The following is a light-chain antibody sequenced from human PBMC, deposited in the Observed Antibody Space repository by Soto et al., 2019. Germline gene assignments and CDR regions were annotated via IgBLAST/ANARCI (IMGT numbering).Light chain of an antibody. Sequence: DIPLAQSPSSLSASIGDRVTITCRASQRVSRYLNWYQHKPGSAPNLLIYAVFSLQSGVPSRFRGTGSGTEFTLTISNLQPEDFSTYYCQQSYRTPLTFGGGTRVEIK. CDR3: QQSYRTPLT. J-gene: IGKJ4*01. V-gene: IGKV1-39*01. CDR2: AVF. CDR1: QRVSRY.